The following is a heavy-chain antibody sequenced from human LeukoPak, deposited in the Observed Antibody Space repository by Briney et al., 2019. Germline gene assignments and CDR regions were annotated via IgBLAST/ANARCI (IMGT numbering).Heavy chain of an antibody. J-gene: IGHJ3*02. V-gene: IGHV3-23*01. D-gene: IGHD5-18*01. Sequence: GGSLRLSCAASGLTFSSYAMSWVRQAPGKGLEWVSAISGSGGSTYYADSVKGRFTISRDNSKNTLYLQMNSLRAEDTAVYYCARDLDPIQLWNDAFDIWGQGTMVTVSS. CDR2: ISGSGGST. CDR1: GLTFSSYA. CDR3: ARDLDPIQLWNDAFDI.